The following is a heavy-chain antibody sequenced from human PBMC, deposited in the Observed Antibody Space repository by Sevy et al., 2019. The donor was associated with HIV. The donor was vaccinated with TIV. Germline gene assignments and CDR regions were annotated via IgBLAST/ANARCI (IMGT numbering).Heavy chain of an antibody. CDR2: IRNDGSTK. Sequence: GGSLRLSCAASGFIFSSYGMHWVRQAPGKGLEWVTFIRNDGSTKYYSESVRGRFAISRDNSKSTVYLQMNSLRPEDTAVYYCVKGPHPAVTTSYGLDVWGQGTTVTVSS. V-gene: IGHV3-30*02. CDR3: VKGPHPAVTTSYGLDV. CDR1: GFIFSSYG. J-gene: IGHJ6*02. D-gene: IGHD4-17*01.